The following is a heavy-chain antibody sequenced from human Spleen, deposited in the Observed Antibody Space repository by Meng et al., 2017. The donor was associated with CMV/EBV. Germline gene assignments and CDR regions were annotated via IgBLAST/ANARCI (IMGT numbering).Heavy chain of an antibody. CDR3: ARDLLRYYFETMDWFDP. D-gene: IGHD3-22*01. CDR2: INPHSGGT. Sequence: ASVKVSCKASAYTFTDYYLHWVRQAPGQGLEWMGWINPHSGGTSFAQKFQGRVAMTRDTSISTAYMELSRLRSDDTAVYYCARDLLRYYFETMDWFDPWGQGTLVTVSS. V-gene: IGHV1-2*02. J-gene: IGHJ5*02. CDR1: AYTFTDYY.